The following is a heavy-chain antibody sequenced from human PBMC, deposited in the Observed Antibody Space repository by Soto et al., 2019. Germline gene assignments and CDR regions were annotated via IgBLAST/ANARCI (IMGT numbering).Heavy chain of an antibody. CDR1: GFTVSTYG. Sequence: QVQLVESGGGVVQPGRSLRLSCAVSGFTVSTYGMHWVRQAPGKGLEWVAVISRDGGSKYYADSVKRRFTISRDNSRNTLFLEMNSLRGDDMAVYYCTGEVASGYWGQGTLVTVSS. D-gene: IGHD2-8*02. J-gene: IGHJ4*02. V-gene: IGHV3-30*03. CDR3: TGEVASGY. CDR2: ISRDGGSK.